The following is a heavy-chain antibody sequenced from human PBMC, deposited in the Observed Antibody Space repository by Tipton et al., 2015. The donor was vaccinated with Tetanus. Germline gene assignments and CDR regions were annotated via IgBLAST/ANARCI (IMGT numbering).Heavy chain of an antibody. Sequence: SLRLSCAASGFTLSDYYMSWIRQAPGKGLEWLSYISSSGATINYADSVKGRFTLSRDTAKNSLYLLMDSLRADDTAVYYCARANNEFPKKGPFDSWGQGSLVIVSS. CDR1: GFTLSDYY. J-gene: IGHJ4*02. V-gene: IGHV3-11*01. D-gene: IGHD1-1*01. CDR2: ISSSGATI. CDR3: ARANNEFPKKGPFDS.